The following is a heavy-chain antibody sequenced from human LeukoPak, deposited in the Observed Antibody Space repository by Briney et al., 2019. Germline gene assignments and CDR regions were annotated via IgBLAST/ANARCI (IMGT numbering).Heavy chain of an antibody. V-gene: IGHV3-30*18. D-gene: IGHD1/OR15-1a*01. CDR3: AKINNNDDY. CDR2: ISPHGDIE. Sequence: PGRSLRLSCAASGFTFSSYAMHWVRQAPGKGLEWVAAISPHGDIEYYTDSVKGRFTISRDNSKNMIYLQMNSLRGEDSAVYYCAKINNNDDYWSQGNLVTVSS. J-gene: IGHJ4*02. CDR1: GFTFSSYA.